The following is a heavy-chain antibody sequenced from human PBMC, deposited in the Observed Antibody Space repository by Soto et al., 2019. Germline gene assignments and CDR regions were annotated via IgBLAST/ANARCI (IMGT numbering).Heavy chain of an antibody. CDR1: GYSFTSYW. D-gene: IGHD3-22*01. Sequence: RGESLKISCKGSGYSFTSYWISWVRQMPGKGLEWMGRIDPSDSYTNYSPSFQGHVTISADKSISTAYLQWSSLKASDTAMYYCARQVVIEYYYGMDVWGQGTTVTVSS. V-gene: IGHV5-10-1*01. CDR2: IDPSDSYT. J-gene: IGHJ6*02. CDR3: ARQVVIEYYYGMDV.